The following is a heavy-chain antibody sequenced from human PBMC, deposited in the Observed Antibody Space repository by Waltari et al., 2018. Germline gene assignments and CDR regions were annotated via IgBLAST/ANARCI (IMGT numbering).Heavy chain of an antibody. CDR3: ARDFSVWSYYYYGMDV. CDR2: INAGNGNT. D-gene: IGHD2-21*01. V-gene: IGHV1-3*01. J-gene: IGHJ6*02. CDR1: GYTFTRYA. Sequence: QVQLVQSGAAVKKPGASVKVSCKASGYTFTRYAMHWVRQAPGQRLEWMGWINAGNGNTKYSQKFQGRVTITRDTSASTAYMELSSLRSEDTAVYYCARDFSVWSYYYYGMDVWGQGTTVTVSS.